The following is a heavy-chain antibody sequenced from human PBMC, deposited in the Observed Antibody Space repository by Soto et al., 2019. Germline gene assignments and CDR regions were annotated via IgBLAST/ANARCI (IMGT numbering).Heavy chain of an antibody. CDR2: ISGSGGST. D-gene: IGHD2-2*01. CDR1: GFTFSSYA. CDR3: AKSDVEYQLLTYYFDY. Sequence: LRLSCAASGFTFSSYAMSWVRQAPGKGLEWVSAISGSGGSTYYADSVKGRFTISRDNSKNTLYLQMNSLRAEDTAVYYCAKSDVEYQLLTYYFDYWGQGTLVTVSS. V-gene: IGHV3-23*01. J-gene: IGHJ4*02.